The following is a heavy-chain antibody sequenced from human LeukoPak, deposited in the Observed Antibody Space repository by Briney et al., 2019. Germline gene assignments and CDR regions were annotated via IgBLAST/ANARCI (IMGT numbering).Heavy chain of an antibody. CDR1: GFTFSSYS. Sequence: GGSLRLSCAASGFTFSSYSMNWVRQAPGKGLEWVSSISSSSSYIYYADSVKGRFTIPRDNAKNSLYLQMNSLRAEDTAVYYCARVAKIQLWLDYWGEGTLVTVSS. D-gene: IGHD5-18*01. CDR2: ISSSSSYI. V-gene: IGHV3-21*01. CDR3: ARVAKIQLWLDY. J-gene: IGHJ4*02.